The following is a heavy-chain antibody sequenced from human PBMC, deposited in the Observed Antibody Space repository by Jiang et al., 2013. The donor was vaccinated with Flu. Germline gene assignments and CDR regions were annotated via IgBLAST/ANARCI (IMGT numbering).Heavy chain of an antibody. CDR1: GYIFTNYW. J-gene: IGHJ6*02. Sequence: VQLLESGAEVRKPGESLTISCRHFGYIFTNYWIGWVRHMPGKGLEWMGITYPGDSETRYSPSFQGQVTISADTSSNTAYLHWSSLRASDSAIYYCARVQFGRGGMDVWGQGTTVTVSS. CDR2: TYPGDSET. CDR3: ARVQFGRGGMDV. V-gene: IGHV5-51*01. D-gene: IGHD5-24*01.